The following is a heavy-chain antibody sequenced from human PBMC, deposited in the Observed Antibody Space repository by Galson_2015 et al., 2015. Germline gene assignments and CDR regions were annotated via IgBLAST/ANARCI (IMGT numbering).Heavy chain of an antibody. J-gene: IGHJ4*02. CDR3: ARSAGKTTVTYFDY. CDR1: GFTVSTNY. V-gene: IGHV3-53*01. Sequence: SLRLSCAASGFTVSTNYMTWVRQAPGKGLQWVSIIYTDGRTYYADSVKGRFTISRDNSNNTLSLQMNSLRAEDTAMYYCARSAGKTTVTYFDYWGQGTLVTVSS. CDR2: IYTDGRT. D-gene: IGHD4-17*01.